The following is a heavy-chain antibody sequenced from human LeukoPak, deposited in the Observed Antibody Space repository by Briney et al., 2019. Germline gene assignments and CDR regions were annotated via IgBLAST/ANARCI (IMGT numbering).Heavy chain of an antibody. D-gene: IGHD3-10*01. CDR1: GGPISSSGNY. V-gene: IGHV4-39*07. CDR2: FNYSGGT. J-gene: IGHJ6*03. Sequence: PSETLSLTCIVPGGPISSSGNYWGWIRHPPGKGLGGMGSFNYSGGTYYNPSLKSRVTISVDTSKNQFSLKLSSVTAADTAVYYCARRLNYYGSGSENYYHYYYMDVWGKGTTVIISS. CDR3: ARRLNYYGSGSENYYHYYYMDV.